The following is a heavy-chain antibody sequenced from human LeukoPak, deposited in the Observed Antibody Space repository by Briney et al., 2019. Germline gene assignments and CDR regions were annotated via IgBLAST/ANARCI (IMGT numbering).Heavy chain of an antibody. J-gene: IGHJ5*02. CDR3: ARGLVAGTHNWFDP. D-gene: IGHD6-19*01. CDR1: GGSISSYY. Sequence: SETLSLTCTVSGGSISSYYWSWIRQPPGKGLEWIGYIYYSGSTNYNPSLKSRVTISVDTSKNQFSLKLSSVTAADTAVYYCARGLVAGTHNWFDPWGQGTLVTVSS. CDR2: IYYSGST. V-gene: IGHV4-59*08.